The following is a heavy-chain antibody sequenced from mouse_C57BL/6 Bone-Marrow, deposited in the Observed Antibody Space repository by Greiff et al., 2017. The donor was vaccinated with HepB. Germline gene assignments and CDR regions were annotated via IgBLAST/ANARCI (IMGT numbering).Heavy chain of an antibody. V-gene: IGHV1-82*01. CDR1: GYAFSSSW. J-gene: IGHJ1*03. Sequence: QVQLQQPGPELVKPGASVKISCKASGYAFSSSWMNWVKQRPGKGLEWIGRIYPGDGDTNYNGKFKGKATLTADKSSSTAYMQLSSLTSEDSAVYFCARLKFITTVVTTRYFDVWGTGTTVTVSS. CDR2: IYPGDGDT. CDR3: ARLKFITTVVTTRYFDV. D-gene: IGHD1-1*01.